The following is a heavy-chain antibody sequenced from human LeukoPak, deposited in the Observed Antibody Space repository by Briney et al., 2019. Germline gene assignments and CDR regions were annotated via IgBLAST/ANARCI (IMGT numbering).Heavy chain of an antibody. V-gene: IGHV1-46*01. CDR3: ASGRDMVRGVTNWFDP. CDR1: GYTFTSYY. D-gene: IGHD3-10*01. Sequence: GASVKVSCKASGYTFTSYYMHWVRQPPGQGLEWMGIINPSGGSTSYAQKFQGRVTMTRDMSTSTVYMELSSLRSEDTAVYYCASGRDMVRGVTNWFDPWGQGTLVTVSS. J-gene: IGHJ5*02. CDR2: INPSGGST.